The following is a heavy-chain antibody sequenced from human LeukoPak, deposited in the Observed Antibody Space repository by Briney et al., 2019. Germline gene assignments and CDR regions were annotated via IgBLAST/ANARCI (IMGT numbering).Heavy chain of an antibody. CDR3: ARAWLRDCSGGSCYYFDY. V-gene: IGHV1-69*06. CDR2: IIPIFGTA. Sequence: GASVKVSCKASGGTFSSYAISWVRQAPGQGLEWMGGIIPIFGTANYAQKFQGRVTITADKSTSTAYMELSRLRSEDTAVYYCARAWLRDCSGGSCYYFDYWGQGTLVTVSS. J-gene: IGHJ4*02. CDR1: GGTFSSYA. D-gene: IGHD2-15*01.